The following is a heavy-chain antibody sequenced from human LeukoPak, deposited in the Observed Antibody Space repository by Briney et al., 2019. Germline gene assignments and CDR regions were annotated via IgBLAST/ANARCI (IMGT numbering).Heavy chain of an antibody. V-gene: IGHV3-23*01. D-gene: IGHD7-27*01. CDR2: VSGSGGST. J-gene: IGHJ4*02. CDR3: AKDGLGIWSRGYFDY. Sequence: PGGSLRLSCAASGFTFSGFAMSWVRQAPGKGLEWVSVVSGSGGSTYYADSVKGRFTVSRDNSKNTLYLQMNSLRAEDTAVYYCAKDGLGIWSRGYFDYWGQGTLVTVSS. CDR1: GFTFSGFA.